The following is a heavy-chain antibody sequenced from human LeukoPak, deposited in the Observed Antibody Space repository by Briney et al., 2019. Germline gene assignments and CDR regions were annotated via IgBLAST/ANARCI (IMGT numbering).Heavy chain of an antibody. D-gene: IGHD6-13*01. Sequence: GASVKVSCKASGGTFSSYAISWVRQAPGQGLEWMGGIIPIFGTANYAQKFQGRVTITADESTSTAYMELSSLRSEDTAVYYCARRQKSAAGPFDYWGQGTLVTVSS. CDR1: GGTFSSYA. CDR3: ARRQKSAAGPFDY. CDR2: IIPIFGTA. J-gene: IGHJ4*02. V-gene: IGHV1-69*13.